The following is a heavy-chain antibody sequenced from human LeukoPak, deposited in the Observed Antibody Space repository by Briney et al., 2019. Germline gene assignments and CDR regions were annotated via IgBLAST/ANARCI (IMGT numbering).Heavy chain of an antibody. CDR2: MNPNSGNT. CDR3: ARVIMRWEQAFDY. D-gene: IGHD1-26*01. J-gene: IGHJ4*02. Sequence: ASVKVSCKASGYAFISYDINWVRQATGQGLEWMGWMNPNSGNTGYAQKFQGRVTITRDTSASTAYMELSSLRSEDTAVYYCARVIMRWEQAFDYWGQGTLVTVSS. V-gene: IGHV1-8*01. CDR1: GYAFISYD.